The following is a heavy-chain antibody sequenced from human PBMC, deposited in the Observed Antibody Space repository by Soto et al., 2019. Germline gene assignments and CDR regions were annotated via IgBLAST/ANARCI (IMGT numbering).Heavy chain of an antibody. Sequence: PSETLSLTCAVYGGSFSGYYWSWIRQPPGKGLEWIGEINHSGSTNYNPSLKSRVTISVDTSKNQFSLKLSSVTAADTAVYYCARGGVTMILRDYYYGMDVWGQGTTVTVS. CDR2: INHSGST. J-gene: IGHJ6*02. D-gene: IGHD3-22*01. V-gene: IGHV4-34*01. CDR1: GGSFSGYY. CDR3: ARGGVTMILRDYYYGMDV.